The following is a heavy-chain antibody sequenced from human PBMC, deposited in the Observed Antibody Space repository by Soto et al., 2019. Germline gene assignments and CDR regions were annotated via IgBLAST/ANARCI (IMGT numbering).Heavy chain of an antibody. CDR2: IYYSGST. CDR1: GGSISSGDYY. J-gene: IGHJ4*02. Sequence: PSETLSLTCTVSGGSISSGDYYWSWIRQPPGKGLEWIGYIYYSGSTYYNPSLKSRVTISVDTSKNQFSLKLSSVTASDTAVYYCASKRGRYYYDSSAIDYWGQGTLVTVSS. D-gene: IGHD3-22*01. V-gene: IGHV4-30-4*01. CDR3: ASKRGRYYYDSSAIDY.